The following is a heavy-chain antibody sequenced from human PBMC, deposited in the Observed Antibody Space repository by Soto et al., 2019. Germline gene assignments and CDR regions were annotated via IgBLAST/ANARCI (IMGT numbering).Heavy chain of an antibody. CDR3: SRRTSIPASGDY. V-gene: IGHV1-18*01. Sequence: QVQLVQSGAEVKKPGASVKVSCKASGYTFTNYGINWVRQSPGQGLEWLGWVSAYNGERRYAQRVQARVIMTTDASTTTAYMELRSLRSDDTAVYDCSRRTSIPASGDYWGQGTLVTVSS. D-gene: IGHD6-6*01. J-gene: IGHJ4*01. CDR1: GYTFTNYG. CDR2: VSAYNGER.